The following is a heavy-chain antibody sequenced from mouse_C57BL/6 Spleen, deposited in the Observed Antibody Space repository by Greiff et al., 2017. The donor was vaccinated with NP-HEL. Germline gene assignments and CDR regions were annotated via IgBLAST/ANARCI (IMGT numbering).Heavy chain of an antibody. D-gene: IGHD4-1*01. CDR2: ISSGGSYT. J-gene: IGHJ2*01. CDR3: ARLNWDCFDY. V-gene: IGHV5-6*02. CDR1: GFTFSSYG. Sequence: EVKLEESGGDLVKPGGSLKLSCAASGFTFSSYGMSWVRQTPDKRLEWVATISSGGSYTYYPDSVKGRFTISRDNAKNTLYLQMSSLKSEDTAMYYCARLNWDCFDYWGQGTTLTVSS.